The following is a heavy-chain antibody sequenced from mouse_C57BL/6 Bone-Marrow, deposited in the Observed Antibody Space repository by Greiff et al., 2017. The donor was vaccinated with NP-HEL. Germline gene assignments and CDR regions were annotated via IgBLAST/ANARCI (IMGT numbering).Heavy chain of an antibody. CDR2: IYWDDDK. D-gene: IGHD2-4*01. V-gene: IGHV8-12*01. Sequence: QVTLKVCGPGILQSSQTLSLTCSFSGFSLSTSGMGVSWIRQPSGKGLEWLAHIYWDDDKRYNPSLKSRLTISKDTSRNQVFLKITSVDTADTATYYCARNDYDRVYYAMDYWGQGTSVTVSS. J-gene: IGHJ4*01. CDR1: GFSLSTSGMG. CDR3: ARNDYDRVYYAMDY.